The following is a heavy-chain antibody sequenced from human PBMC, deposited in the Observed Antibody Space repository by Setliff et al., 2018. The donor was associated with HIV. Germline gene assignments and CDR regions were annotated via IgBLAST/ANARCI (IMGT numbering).Heavy chain of an antibody. Sequence: GGSLRLSCTASGFTFSDYYMSWIRQSQGKGPEWISYISSSGTTIYYAYSVKGLFTIPRDNAKNSLYLEMNSLRAEETAVYYCARDLRSSHGSPNYFDYWGRGALVTVSS. CDR3: ARDLRSSHGSPNYFDY. J-gene: IGHJ4*02. V-gene: IGHV3-11*04. D-gene: IGHD2-15*01. CDR1: GFTFSDYY. CDR2: ISSSGTTI.